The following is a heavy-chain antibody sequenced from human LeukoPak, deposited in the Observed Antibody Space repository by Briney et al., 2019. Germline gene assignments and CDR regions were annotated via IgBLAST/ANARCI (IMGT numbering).Heavy chain of an antibody. CDR3: ARAPDSDSGYDYFDY. CDR1: GYTFTNHW. Sequence: KGGESLKISCKGSGYTFTNHWISWVRQLPGKGLEWMGKIDPSDSYTNYSPSFQGHVTISADKSISTAYLQWSSLKASDTAMYYCARAPDSDSGYDYFDYWGQGTLVTVSS. J-gene: IGHJ4*02. CDR2: IDPSDSYT. D-gene: IGHD5-12*01. V-gene: IGHV5-10-1*01.